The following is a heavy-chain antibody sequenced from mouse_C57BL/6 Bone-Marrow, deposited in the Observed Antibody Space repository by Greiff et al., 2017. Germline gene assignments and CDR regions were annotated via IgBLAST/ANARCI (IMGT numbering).Heavy chain of an antibody. Sequence: EVQLQQSWAELVRPGASVKLSCTASGFNITDDYMHWVKQRPEQGLEWIGWIDPENGDTEYASKFQGKATITADTSSNTAYLQLSSLTSEDTAVYYCTNITTVVATRWYFDVWGTGTTVTGSS. CDR2: IDPENGDT. V-gene: IGHV14-4*01. CDR1: GFNITDDY. D-gene: IGHD1-1*01. CDR3: TNITTVVATRWYFDV. J-gene: IGHJ1*03.